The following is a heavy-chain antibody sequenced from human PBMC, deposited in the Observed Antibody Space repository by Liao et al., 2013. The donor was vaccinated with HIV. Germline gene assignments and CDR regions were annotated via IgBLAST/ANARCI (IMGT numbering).Heavy chain of an antibody. CDR2: INHSGST. D-gene: IGHD2-15*01. Sequence: QVQLQQWGAGLLKPSETLSLTCAVYGGSFSGYYWSWIRQPPGKGLEWIGEINHSGSTYYNPSLKSRVTISVDTSKNQFSLKLSSVTAADTAVYYCARTSVVASTPYYYMDVWGKGTTVTVSS. CDR1: GGSFSGYY. J-gene: IGHJ6*03. CDR3: ARTSVVASTPYYYMDV. V-gene: IGHV4-34*01.